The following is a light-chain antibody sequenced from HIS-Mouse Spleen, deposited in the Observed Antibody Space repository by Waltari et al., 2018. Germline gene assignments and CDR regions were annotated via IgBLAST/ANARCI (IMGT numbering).Light chain of an antibody. V-gene: IGLV3-10*01. CDR2: EDS. CDR1: ALPTKY. J-gene: IGLJ2*01. CDR3: YSTDSSGNHRV. Sequence: SYELTQPPSVSVSPGQTARIPCSGNALPTKYAYWYQQNSGQAPVLVIDEDSKRPSGIPERFSGYSSGTMATLTISGAQVEDEADYYCYSTDSSGNHRVFGGGTKLTVL.